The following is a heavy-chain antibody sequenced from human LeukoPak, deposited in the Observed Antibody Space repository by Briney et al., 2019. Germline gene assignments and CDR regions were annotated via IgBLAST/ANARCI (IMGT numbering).Heavy chain of an antibody. D-gene: IGHD1-26*01. Sequence: SETLSLTCTVSGGSISSYYWSWVRQPPEKGLEWIGEIFHSGSTNYNPSLKSRVTISVDKSRNLFSLNLSSVTAADTAVYYCARDGPMMGATHYYYMDVWGKGTTVTVSS. CDR2: IFHSGST. V-gene: IGHV4-4*02. CDR1: GGSISSYY. CDR3: ARDGPMMGATHYYYMDV. J-gene: IGHJ6*03.